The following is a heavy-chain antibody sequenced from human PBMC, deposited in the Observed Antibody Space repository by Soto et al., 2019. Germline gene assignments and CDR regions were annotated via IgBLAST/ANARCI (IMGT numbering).Heavy chain of an antibody. CDR2: IIPIFGTA. V-gene: IGHV1-69*06. Sequence: QVQLVQSGAEVKKPGSSVKVSCKASGGTFSSYAISWVRQAPGQGLEWMGGIIPIFGTANYAQKFQGRVTITADISTSTAYRGLSSVRSGDRAVFFCARGGGVGATTGWDWGQGTLVTVSS. CDR1: GGTFSSYA. CDR3: ARGGGVGATTGWD. J-gene: IGHJ4*02. D-gene: IGHD1-26*01.